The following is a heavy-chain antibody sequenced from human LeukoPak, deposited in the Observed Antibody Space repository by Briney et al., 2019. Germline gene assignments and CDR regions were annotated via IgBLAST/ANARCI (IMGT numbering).Heavy chain of an antibody. V-gene: IGHV4-31*03. CDR1: GGSISGGGYY. J-gene: IGHJ4*02. Sequence: SETLSLTCTVSGGSISGGGYYWSWIRQHPGKGLEWIGYIYYSGSTYYNPSLKSRVTISVDTSKNQFSLKLSSVTAADTAVYYRARVYCGGDCYYVYYFDYWGQGTLVTVSS. CDR3: ARVYCGGDCYYVYYFDY. D-gene: IGHD2-21*02. CDR2: IYYSGST.